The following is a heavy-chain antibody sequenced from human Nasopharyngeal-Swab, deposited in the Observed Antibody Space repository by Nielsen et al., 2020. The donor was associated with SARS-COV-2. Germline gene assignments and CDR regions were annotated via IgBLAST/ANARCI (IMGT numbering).Heavy chain of an antibody. CDR2: ISYDASDK. CDR3: AKDRDSGDDSDDYYHYYGMDV. V-gene: IGHV3-30*04. D-gene: IGHD5-12*01. CDR1: GFTFSSYT. J-gene: IGHJ6*02. Sequence: GGSLRLSCAASGFTFSSYTIHWVRQAPGKGLEWVAVISYDASDKYYADSVKGRFTLSRDNSKNTVYLQMNSLRAEDTAIYYCAKDRDSGDDSDDYYHYYGMDVWGQGTTVTVSS.